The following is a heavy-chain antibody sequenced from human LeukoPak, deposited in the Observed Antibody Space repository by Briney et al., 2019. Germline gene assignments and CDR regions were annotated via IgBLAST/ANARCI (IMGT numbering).Heavy chain of an antibody. V-gene: IGHV1-8*03. Sequence: ASVKVSCKASGYTFTSYDINWVRQATGQGLEWMGWMNPNSGNTGYAQKFQGRVTITRNTSISTAYMELSSLRSEVTAVCYCASLYEGSWYPVDAFDIWGQGTMVTVSS. D-gene: IGHD6-13*01. J-gene: IGHJ3*02. CDR1: GYTFTSYD. CDR2: MNPNSGNT. CDR3: ASLYEGSWYPVDAFDI.